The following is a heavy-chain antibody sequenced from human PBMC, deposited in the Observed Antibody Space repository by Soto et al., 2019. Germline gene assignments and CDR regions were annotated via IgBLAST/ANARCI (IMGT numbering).Heavy chain of an antibody. Sequence: QVQLVQSGAEVKKPGSSVKVSCKASGGTFSSYTISWVRQAPGQGLERMGRIIPILGIANYAQKFQGRVTITADKSTSTAYMELSSLRSEDTAVYYCARDPSAGDSAGYWGQGTLVTVSS. CDR2: IIPILGIA. D-gene: IGHD2-21*01. V-gene: IGHV1-69*08. CDR3: ARDPSAGDSAGY. CDR1: GGTFSSYT. J-gene: IGHJ4*02.